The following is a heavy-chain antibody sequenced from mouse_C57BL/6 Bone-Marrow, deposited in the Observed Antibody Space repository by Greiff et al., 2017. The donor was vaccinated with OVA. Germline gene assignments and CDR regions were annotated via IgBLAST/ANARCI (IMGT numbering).Heavy chain of an antibody. J-gene: IGHJ4*01. CDR1: GYTFNSHW. CDR2: IFPGSGST. Sequence: VQLQQSGPELVRPGASVKISCKAPGYTFNSHWMQWVRQRPGQGLEWIGEIFPGSGSTDYNEKFKGKATLTVDTTSSTAYMQLSSLTSEDSAVYFCARSGDGYYCYAMDYWGQGTSVTVSS. D-gene: IGHD2-3*01. V-gene: IGHV1-56*01. CDR3: ARSGDGYYCYAMDY.